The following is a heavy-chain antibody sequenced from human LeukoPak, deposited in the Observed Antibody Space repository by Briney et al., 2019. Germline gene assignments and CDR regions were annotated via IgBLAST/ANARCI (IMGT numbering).Heavy chain of an antibody. D-gene: IGHD3-22*01. CDR2: ISGSGGST. CDR1: GFTFSSCA. CDR3: AKDGEYYYDSSGYLY. J-gene: IGHJ4*02. Sequence: PGGSLRLSCAASGFTFSSCAMSWVRQAPGKGLEWVSAISGSGGSTYYADSVKGRFTISRDNSKNTLYLQMNSLRAEDTAVYYCAKDGEYYYDSSGYLYWGQGTLVTVSS. V-gene: IGHV3-23*01.